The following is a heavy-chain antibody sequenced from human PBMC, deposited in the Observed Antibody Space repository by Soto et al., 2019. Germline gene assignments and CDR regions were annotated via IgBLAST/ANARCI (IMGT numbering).Heavy chain of an antibody. CDR2: INPDGGST. CDR3: AKAPRGGVIITTYSAHIDY. J-gene: IGHJ4*02. V-gene: IGHV1-46*01. CDR1: GYTFTSYY. Sequence: QVQLVQSGAEVKKPGASVMLSCKASGYTFTSYYMHWVRQAPGQGLEWMGIINPDGGSTRYAQKYQGRVTMIRDTPTRTSHMELSTLRSEETDMYNCAKAPRGGVIITTYSAHIDYWGQGSLVTDSS. D-gene: IGHD3-3*01.